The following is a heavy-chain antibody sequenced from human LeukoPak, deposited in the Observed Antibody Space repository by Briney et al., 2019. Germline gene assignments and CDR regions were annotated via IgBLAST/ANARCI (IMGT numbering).Heavy chain of an antibody. CDR1: GFTFSSYA. Sequence: PGGSLRLSCAASGFTFSSYAMHWVRQAPGKGLEWVAVISYDGSNKYYADSVKGRFTISRDNSKNTLYLQMNSLRAEDTAVYYCARTQSIAARSSYYYYMDVWGKGTTVTVSS. D-gene: IGHD6-6*01. CDR3: ARTQSIAARSSYYYYMDV. V-gene: IGHV3-30-3*01. J-gene: IGHJ6*03. CDR2: ISYDGSNK.